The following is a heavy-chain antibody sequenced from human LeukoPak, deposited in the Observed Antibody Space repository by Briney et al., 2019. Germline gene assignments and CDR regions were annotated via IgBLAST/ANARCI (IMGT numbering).Heavy chain of an antibody. V-gene: IGHV3-23*01. CDR1: GFTFSSYA. J-gene: IGHJ6*03. CDR3: ARGGYSYGPYYYMDV. D-gene: IGHD5-18*01. CDR2: ISGSGGST. Sequence: PGGSLRLSCAASGFTFSSYAMSWVRQAPGKGLEWVSAISGSGGSTYYADSVKGRFTISRDNSKNTLYLQMNSLRAEDTAVYYCARGGYSYGPYYYMDVWGKGTTVTVSS.